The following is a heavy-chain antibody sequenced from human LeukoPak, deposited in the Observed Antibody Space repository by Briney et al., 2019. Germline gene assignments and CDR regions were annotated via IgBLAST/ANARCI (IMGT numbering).Heavy chain of an antibody. D-gene: IGHD1-26*01. CDR1: GFSFRRYD. Sequence: GGSLRLSCAASGFSFRRYDMHWVRQAPGRGLEWVAATSYDGTSELYADFVKGRFSISRDNSRNTLSLQMDTLRPEDTAIYYCARAKGLAGSYLDNWFDPWGQGTRVIVSS. CDR2: TSYDGTSE. J-gene: IGHJ5*02. V-gene: IGHV3-30*04. CDR3: ARAKGLAGSYLDNWFDP.